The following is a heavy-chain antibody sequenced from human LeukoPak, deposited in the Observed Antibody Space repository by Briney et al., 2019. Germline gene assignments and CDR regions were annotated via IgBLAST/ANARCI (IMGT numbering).Heavy chain of an antibody. CDR2: IYYSGST. CDR1: GGSISSYY. V-gene: IGHV4-59*01. D-gene: IGHD3-16*01. J-gene: IGHJ4*02. CDR3: AKELIMRFDF. Sequence: PSETLSLTCTVSGGSISSYYWSWIRQPPGKGLEWIGYIYYSGSTNYNPSLKSRVTISVDTSKNQFSLKLSSVTAADTAVYYCAKELIMRFDFWGQGTLVTVSS.